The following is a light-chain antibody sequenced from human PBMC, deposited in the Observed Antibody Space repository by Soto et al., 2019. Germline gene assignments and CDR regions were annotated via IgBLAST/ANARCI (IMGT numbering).Light chain of an antibody. CDR3: SSYTSSSTQVV. CDR2: DVS. J-gene: IGLJ2*01. V-gene: IGLV2-14*01. CDR1: SSDVGGYNY. Sequence: QSVLTQPASVSGSPGQSITISCTGTSSDVGGYNYVSWYQQHPGKAPKLMIYDVSNRPSGVSNRFSGSKSGNTASLTISGLQAEDEAGYYCSSYTSSSTQVVFGGGTKLTVL.